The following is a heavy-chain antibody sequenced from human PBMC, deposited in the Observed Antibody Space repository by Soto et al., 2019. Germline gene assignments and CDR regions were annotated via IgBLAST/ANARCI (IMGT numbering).Heavy chain of an antibody. J-gene: IGHJ6*02. V-gene: IGHV3-53*01. CDR2: IYSGGST. D-gene: IGHD6-6*01. Sequence: QPGGSLRLSCAASGFTVSSSYMSWVRQAPGKGLEWVSVIYSGGSTYYADSVKGRFTISRDNSKNTLYLQMNSLRAEDTAVYYCARGGSSSSGVDYYYGMDVWGQGTTVTVSS. CDR3: ARGGSSSSGVDYYYGMDV. CDR1: GFTVSSSY.